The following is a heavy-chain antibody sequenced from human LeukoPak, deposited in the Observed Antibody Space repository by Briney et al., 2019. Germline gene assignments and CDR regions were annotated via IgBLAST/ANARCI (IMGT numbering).Heavy chain of an antibody. D-gene: IGHD3-10*01. J-gene: IGHJ4*02. Sequence: SETLSLTCTVSGGSINNYYWSWIRQPPGKGLEWIGYIYHSGSTTYNPSLKSRVTISVDTSKNQFSLKLSSVTAADTAVYYCARESNYYGSGSFDYWGQGTLVTVSS. CDR1: GGSINNYY. CDR2: IYHSGST. CDR3: ARESNYYGSGSFDY. V-gene: IGHV4-59*01.